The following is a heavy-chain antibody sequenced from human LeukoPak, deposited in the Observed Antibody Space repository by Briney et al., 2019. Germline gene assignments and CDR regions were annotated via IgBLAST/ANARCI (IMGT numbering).Heavy chain of an antibody. J-gene: IGHJ4*02. CDR3: ARDYYDSSGYSAH. V-gene: IGHV1-69*05. CDR2: IIPIFGTA. Sequence: ASVKVSCKASGYTFTSYYMHWVRQAPGQGLEWMGGIIPIFGTANYAQKFQGRVTITTDESTSTAYMELSSLRSEDTAVYYCARDYYDSSGYSAHWGQGTLVTVSS. D-gene: IGHD3-22*01. CDR1: GYTFTSYY.